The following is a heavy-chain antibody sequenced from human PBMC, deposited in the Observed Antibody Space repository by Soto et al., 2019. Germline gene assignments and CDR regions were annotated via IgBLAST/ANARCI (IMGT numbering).Heavy chain of an antibody. CDR3: AKDREPTVVPAAIVDS. D-gene: IGHD2-2*01. Sequence: HPGGSLRLSCAASGFTFSNYAMSWVRQAPGKGLEWVSGISSSGGTPYFADSVKGRFSISRDNSRNTLYLLMNTLRAEDTAVYYCAKDREPTVVPAAIVDSWGHGTLVTVSS. CDR2: ISSSGGTP. CDR1: GFTFSNYA. V-gene: IGHV3-23*01. J-gene: IGHJ5*01.